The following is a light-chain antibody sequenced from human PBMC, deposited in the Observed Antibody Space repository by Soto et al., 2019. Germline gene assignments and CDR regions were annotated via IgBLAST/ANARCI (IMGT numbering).Light chain of an antibody. CDR3: QQYNSDSRT. CDR2: DAS. CDR1: QGISTW. J-gene: IGKJ1*01. Sequence: DIQMTQSPYTLSASVGDRVTITCRASQGISTWLAWYQQKPGTAPKLLIYDASSLESGVPSRFSGSGSGTEFTLTIDSLQPDDFATYYCQQYNSDSRTFGQGTELDIK. V-gene: IGKV1-5*01.